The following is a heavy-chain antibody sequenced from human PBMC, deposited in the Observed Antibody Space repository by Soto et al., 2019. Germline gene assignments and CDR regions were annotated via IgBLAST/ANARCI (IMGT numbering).Heavy chain of an antibody. CDR2: INYSGSNI. J-gene: IGHJ6*02. Sequence: GGSLRLSCAASVFPFSNAEMFWVRQAPGKGLEWVSKINYSGSNIYYADSVKGRFTISRDNAKNSVSLQMNSLRAEDTAVYYCAREYTAWPLAYGLDVWGQGTTVTVSS. D-gene: IGHD2-2*02. CDR1: VFPFSNAE. CDR3: AREYTAWPLAYGLDV. V-gene: IGHV3-48*03.